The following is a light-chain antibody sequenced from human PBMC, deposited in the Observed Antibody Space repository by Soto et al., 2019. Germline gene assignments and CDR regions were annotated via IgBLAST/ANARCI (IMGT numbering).Light chain of an antibody. J-gene: IGKJ1*01. V-gene: IGKV1-5*01. CDR3: QQYNSPWT. Sequence: PSTLSASVGDRVTITCRASQSISSWLAWYQQKPGKAPKLLIYDASSLESGVPSRFSGSGSGTEFTLTISSLQPDDFATYYCQQYNSPWTFGQ. CDR1: QSISSW. CDR2: DAS.